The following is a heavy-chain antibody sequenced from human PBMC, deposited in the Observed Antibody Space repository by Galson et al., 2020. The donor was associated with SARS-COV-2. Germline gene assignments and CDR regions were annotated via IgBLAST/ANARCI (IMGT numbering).Heavy chain of an antibody. D-gene: IGHD6-6*01. CDR1: GSTFSSYG. Sequence: GGSLRLSCAASGSTFSSYGMHWVRQAPGKGLEWVAVISYDGSNKYYADSVKGRFTISRDNSKNTLYLQMNSLRAEDTAVYYCAKDCSIEYSSSWFDPWGQGTLVTVSS. CDR3: AKDCSIEYSSSWFDP. V-gene: IGHV3-30*18. CDR2: ISYDGSNK. J-gene: IGHJ5*02.